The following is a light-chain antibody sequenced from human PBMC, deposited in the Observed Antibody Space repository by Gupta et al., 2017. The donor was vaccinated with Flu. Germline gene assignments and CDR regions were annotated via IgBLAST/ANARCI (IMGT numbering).Light chain of an antibody. CDR1: QSISSW. V-gene: IGKV1-5*03. CDR3: QQDDSYPWT. J-gene: IGKJ1*01. Sequence: DIQMTQSPSTLSASVGDRVTITCRASQSISSWLTWYQQKPGTAPKLMMYKASTLESGVPSRFSGSGSGTEFTLTINSLQPDDSAIYFCQQDDSYPWTFGQGTKVEIK. CDR2: KAS.